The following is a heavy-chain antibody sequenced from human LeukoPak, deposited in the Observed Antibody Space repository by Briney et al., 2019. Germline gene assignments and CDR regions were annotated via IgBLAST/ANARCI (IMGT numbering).Heavy chain of an antibody. Sequence: GGSLRLSCEASGFTFNTYAMHWVRQPPGKGLEWVGVIFYDGNTVHYADSVKGRFTISRDNSKNTLYLQMNNLGTDDTAVYYCAREEEWELPDYWGQGTLVIVSS. CDR1: GFTFNTYA. CDR2: IFYDGNTV. J-gene: IGHJ4*02. CDR3: AREEEWELPDY. D-gene: IGHD1-26*01. V-gene: IGHV3-30-3*01.